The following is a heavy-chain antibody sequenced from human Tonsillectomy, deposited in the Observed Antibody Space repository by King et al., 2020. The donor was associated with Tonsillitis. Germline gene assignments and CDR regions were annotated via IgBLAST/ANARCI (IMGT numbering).Heavy chain of an antibody. D-gene: IGHD3-22*01. CDR3: ARDPTYYYDSSGYYLNWYFDL. V-gene: IGHV1-69*06. Sequence: VQLVESGAEVKKPGSSVKVSCTASGGTFSSYAISWVRQAPGQGLEWMGGIIPIFGTANYAQKFQGRVTITADKSTSTAYMELSSLRSEDTAVYYCARDPTYYYDSSGYYLNWYFDLWGRGTLVTVSS. CDR2: IIPIFGTA. CDR1: GGTFSSYA. J-gene: IGHJ2*01.